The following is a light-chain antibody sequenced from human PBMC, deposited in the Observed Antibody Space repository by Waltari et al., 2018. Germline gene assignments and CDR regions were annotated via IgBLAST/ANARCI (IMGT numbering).Light chain of an antibody. J-gene: IGKJ4*01. CDR3: QQYDAYALT. CDR2: EAS. Sequence: DIQMTQSPPTLPASVGDRVTITCRASQSIRSSLAWYQQKPGKAPKFLIYEASSLESGVPSRFSGSGSGTEFTLTISSLQPDDFATYFCQQYDAYALTFGGGTKVEIK. CDR1: QSIRSS. V-gene: IGKV1-5*03.